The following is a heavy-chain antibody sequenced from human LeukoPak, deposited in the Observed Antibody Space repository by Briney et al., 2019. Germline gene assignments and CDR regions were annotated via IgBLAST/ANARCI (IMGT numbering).Heavy chain of an antibody. CDR1: GFSFSSYG. CDR2: ISDSGDST. CDR3: TRKTPGRTPFDY. J-gene: IGHJ4*02. V-gene: IGHV3-23*01. Sequence: GGSLRLSCAASGFSFSSYGMSWVRQAPGKGLEWVSGISDSGDSTYYADSVKGRFTISRDISKNTLFLQMNSLRAEDTAIYYCTRKTPGRTPFDYRGQGILVTVSS. D-gene: IGHD2-15*01.